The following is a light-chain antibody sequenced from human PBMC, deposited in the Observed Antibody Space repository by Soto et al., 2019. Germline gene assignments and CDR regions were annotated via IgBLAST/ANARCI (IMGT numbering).Light chain of an antibody. V-gene: IGLV2-8*01. CDR2: EVT. CDR1: SRDVGSYNY. Sequence: QSALTQPPSASGSHGQSVTISCTGTSRDVGSYNYVSWYQQHPGKAPKLLIYEVTKRPSGVPDRFSGSKSGNTASLTVSGLQAEDEADYFYSSYAGSSNVVFGGGTKLTVL. J-gene: IGLJ3*02. CDR3: SSYAGSSNVV.